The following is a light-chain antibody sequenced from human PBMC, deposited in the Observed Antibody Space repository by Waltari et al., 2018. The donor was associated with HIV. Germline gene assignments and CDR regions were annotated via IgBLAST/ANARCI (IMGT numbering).Light chain of an antibody. CDR2: GAS. CDR3: QQADSFPHT. CDR1: QSIGSS. V-gene: IGKV1-12*01. J-gene: IGKJ4*01. Sequence: EIQMAQSPSSVTGSVGDRVTITCRASQSIGSSLAWYQHQPGEAPKLLIFGASRLGSGVPPRFVGSGSGTEFALTISSLQTEDSATYYCQQADSFPHTFGGGTKVEV.